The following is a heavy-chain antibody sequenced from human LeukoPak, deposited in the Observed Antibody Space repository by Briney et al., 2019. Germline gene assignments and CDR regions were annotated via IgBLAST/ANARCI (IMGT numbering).Heavy chain of an antibody. V-gene: IGHV1-46*01. CDR3: SRDSITTDAFDI. J-gene: IGHJ3*02. CDR1: GYTFTSYY. D-gene: IGHD3-3*01. CDR2: INPSGCST. Sequence: ASVKVSCMASGYTFTSYYMHWVRQAPGQGLEWMGRINPSGCSTSYAQKFQGRLTITRDTSTSTVYMELNSLRAEDTAVYYCSRDSITTDAFDIWGQGTMVTVSS.